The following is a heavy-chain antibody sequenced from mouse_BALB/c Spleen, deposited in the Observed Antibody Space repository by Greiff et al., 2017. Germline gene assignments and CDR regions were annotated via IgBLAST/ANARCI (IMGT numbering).Heavy chain of an antibody. Sequence: EVKLVESGAELVKPGASVKLSCTASGFNIKDTYMHWVKQRPEQGLEWIGRIDPANGNTKYDPKFQGKATITADTSSNTAYLQLSSLTSEDTAVYYCAFYGSSSYYAMDYWGQGTSVTVSS. J-gene: IGHJ4*01. CDR1: GFNIKDTY. V-gene: IGHV14-3*02. CDR3: AFYGSSSYYAMDY. CDR2: IDPANGNT. D-gene: IGHD1-1*01.